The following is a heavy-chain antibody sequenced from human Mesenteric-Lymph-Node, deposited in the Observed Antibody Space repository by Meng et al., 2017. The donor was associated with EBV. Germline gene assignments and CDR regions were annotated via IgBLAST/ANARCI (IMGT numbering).Heavy chain of an antibody. CDR1: GASVSSGPYY. J-gene: IGHJ4*02. CDR3: ARSENYYDSSGSSDDY. CDR2: IYYSGGT. V-gene: IGHV4-61*01. D-gene: IGHD3-22*01. Sequence: QVQLQESGPGLVKPSETLSLTCTVSGASVSSGPYYWTWIRQPPGKGLEWIGHIYYSGGTNYNPSLKSRVTISVDTSKNQFSLKLSSVTAADTAVYYCARSENYYDSSGSSDDYWGQGTLVTVAS.